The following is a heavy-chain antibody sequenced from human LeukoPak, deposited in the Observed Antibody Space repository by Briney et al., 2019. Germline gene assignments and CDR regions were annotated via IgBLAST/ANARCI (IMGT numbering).Heavy chain of an antibody. D-gene: IGHD6-13*01. CDR3: ASNRPSQQLVLAFDI. V-gene: IGHV4-30-4*01. CDR1: GGSISSGDYY. J-gene: IGHJ3*02. Sequence: SATLSLTCTVSGGSISSGDYYWSWLRQPPGKGLEWIGYIYYSGSTYYNPSLKSRVTISVDTSKNQFSLKLSSVTAADTAVYYCASNRPSQQLVLAFDIWGQGTMVTVSS. CDR2: IYYSGST.